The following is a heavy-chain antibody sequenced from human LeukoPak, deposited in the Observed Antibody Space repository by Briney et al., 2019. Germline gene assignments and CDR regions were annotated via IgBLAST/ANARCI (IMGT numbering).Heavy chain of an antibody. CDR1: GGTFSSYA. CDR3: ARVPVTYDSSGYYRSPDAFDI. V-gene: IGHV1-69*06. J-gene: IGHJ3*02. D-gene: IGHD3-22*01. Sequence: ASVKVSCKASGGTFSSYAISWVRQAPGQGLEWMGGIIPIFGTANYAQKFQGRVTITADKSTSTAYMELSRLRSDDTAVYYCARVPVTYDSSGYYRSPDAFDIWGQGTMVTVSS. CDR2: IIPIFGTA.